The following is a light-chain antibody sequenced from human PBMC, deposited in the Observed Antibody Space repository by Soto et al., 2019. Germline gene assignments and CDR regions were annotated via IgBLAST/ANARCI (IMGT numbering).Light chain of an antibody. V-gene: IGKV3-15*01. CDR3: QRYNNWPLT. CDR2: GAS. Sequence: EIVMTQSPATLSVSPGERATLSCRASQSLYNNLAWYQQKPGQAPRLLIYGASARATGNPARFSGSGSGTEFTLTISSLQSEDFAVYYCQRYNNWPLTFGGGTKVEIK. J-gene: IGKJ4*01. CDR1: QSLYNN.